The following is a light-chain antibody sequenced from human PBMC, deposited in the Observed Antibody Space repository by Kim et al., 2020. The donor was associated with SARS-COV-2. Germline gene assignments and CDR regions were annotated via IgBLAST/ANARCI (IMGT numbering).Light chain of an antibody. CDR3: QSYDSSLSGWV. J-gene: IGLJ3*02. CDR2: GNS. Sequence: QGVTDTCTGRSSNNGAGYDVHWYQQLPGTAPKLLISGNSNRPSGVPDRFSGSKSGTSASLAITGLQAEDEADYYCQSYDSSLSGWVFGGGTQLTVL. V-gene: IGLV1-40*01. CDR1: SSNNGAGYD.